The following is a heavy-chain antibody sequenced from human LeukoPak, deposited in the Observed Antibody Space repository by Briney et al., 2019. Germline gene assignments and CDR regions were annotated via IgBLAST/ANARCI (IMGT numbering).Heavy chain of an antibody. CDR2: IIPIFGTA. Sequence: ASVKVSCKASGGTFSSYAISWVRQAPGQGLEWMGGIIPIFGTANYAQKFQGRVTTTADESTSTAYMELSSLRSEDTAVYYCARTTVTAYYYYYYYMDVWGKGTTVTVSS. V-gene: IGHV1-69*13. CDR3: ARTTVTAYYYYYYYMDV. D-gene: IGHD4-17*01. CDR1: GGTFSSYA. J-gene: IGHJ6*03.